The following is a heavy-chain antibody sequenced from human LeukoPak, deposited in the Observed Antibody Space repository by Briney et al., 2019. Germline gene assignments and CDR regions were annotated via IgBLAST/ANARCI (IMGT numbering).Heavy chain of an antibody. CDR2: IYSGGST. Sequence: GGSLRLSCVVSGFTLSSYAMSWVRQAPGKGLEWASTIYSGGSTHYADSVQGRFTISRDNSKNTLYLQMNSLRAEDTAVYYCARGYHDYWGQGTLVTVSS. J-gene: IGHJ4*02. CDR1: GFTLSSYA. D-gene: IGHD3-16*02. CDR3: ARGYHDY. V-gene: IGHV3-66*01.